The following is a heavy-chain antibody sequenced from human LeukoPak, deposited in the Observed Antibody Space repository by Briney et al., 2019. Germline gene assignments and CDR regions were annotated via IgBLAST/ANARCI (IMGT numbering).Heavy chain of an antibody. D-gene: IGHD3-9*01. CDR1: GFSFSTYW. Sequence: GGSLRLSCETSGFSFSTYWMSWVRQAPGKGLERVANIRQDGSEKYYVDSVKGRFTISRDNAKNELYLQMNSLRAEDTAVYYCARFLKTGYWAQYYYFDLWGRGTLVTVSS. J-gene: IGHJ2*01. CDR3: ARFLKTGYWAQYYYFDL. V-gene: IGHV3-7*01. CDR2: IRQDGSEK.